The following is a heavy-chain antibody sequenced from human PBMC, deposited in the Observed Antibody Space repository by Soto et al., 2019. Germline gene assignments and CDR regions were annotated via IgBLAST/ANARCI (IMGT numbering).Heavy chain of an antibody. CDR1: GFRFTDSA. J-gene: IGHJ5*02. Sequence: GGSLRLSCAAPGFRFTDSAIHWVRQASGKGLEWVGRIRTKTNDYATRYGASVKGRFTISRDDSKNTAYLEMNSVKAEDTAVYYCVRPESASYCGGDCYLYSWFEPWGQGTTGTVPQ. V-gene: IGHV3-73*01. D-gene: IGHD2-21*02. CDR3: VRPESASYCGGDCYLYSWFEP. CDR2: IRTKTNDYAT.